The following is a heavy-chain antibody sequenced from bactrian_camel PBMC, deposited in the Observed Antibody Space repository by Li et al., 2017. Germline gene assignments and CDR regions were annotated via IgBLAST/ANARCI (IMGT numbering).Heavy chain of an antibody. CDR1: AVGQSTYC. J-gene: IGHJ6*01. D-gene: IGHD4*01. CDR3: VRATLGYSDGEGFGY. V-gene: IGHV3S40*01. CDR2: IYTAAYPGDSRA. Sequence: VQLVESGGGSVQEGGSLRLSCEVSAVGQSTYCMGWFRQAPGKEREGVAVIYTAAYPGDSRAYYADSVKGRFNISHDNDKNTVYLQMNSLKPEDTAVFYCVRATLGYSDGEGFGYWGQGTQVTVS.